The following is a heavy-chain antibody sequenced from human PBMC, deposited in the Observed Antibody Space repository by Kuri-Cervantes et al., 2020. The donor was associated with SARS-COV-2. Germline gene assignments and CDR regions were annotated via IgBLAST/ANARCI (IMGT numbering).Heavy chain of an antibody. D-gene: IGHD2-15*01. CDR1: GYSFTSYW. J-gene: IGHJ4*02. V-gene: IGHV5-10-1*01. Sequence: KVSCKGSGYSFTSYWISWVRQMPGKGLEWMGRIDPSDSYTNYSPSFQGHVTISADKSTSTAYLQWSSLKASDTAMYYCARRVGYYFDYWGQGTLVTVSS. CDR3: ARRVGYYFDY. CDR2: IDPSDSYT.